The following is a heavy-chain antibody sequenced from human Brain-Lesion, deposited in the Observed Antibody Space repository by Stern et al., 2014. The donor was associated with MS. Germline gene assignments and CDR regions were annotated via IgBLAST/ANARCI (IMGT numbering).Heavy chain of an antibody. Sequence: QVQLVESGPGLVKPSQTLSLSCTVSGGSISSGGYYWSWIRQPAGKGLVWIGRIFNSGSTRSNPSLTSRVTLSIDTSKNQFSLRLNSMTAADTAVYYCARGRVVPGFQYYATDVWGQGTTVIVSS. CDR2: IFNSGST. CDR3: ARGRVVPGFQYYATDV. J-gene: IGHJ6*02. D-gene: IGHD2-2*01. V-gene: IGHV4-61*02. CDR1: GGSISSGGYY.